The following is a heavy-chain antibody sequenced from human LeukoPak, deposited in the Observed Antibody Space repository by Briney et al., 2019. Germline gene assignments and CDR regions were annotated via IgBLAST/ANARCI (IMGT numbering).Heavy chain of an antibody. CDR2: INHSGST. V-gene: IGHV4-34*01. CDR1: GGSFSGYY. CDR3: ARKGLLFGYCSGGSCYHDY. J-gene: IGHJ4*02. Sequence: PSETLSLTCAVYGGSFSGYYWSWIRQPPGKGLEWIGEINHSGSTNYNPSLKSRVTISVDTSKNQFSLKLSSVTAADTAVYYCARKGLLFGYCSGGSCYHDYWGQGTLVTVSS. D-gene: IGHD2-15*01.